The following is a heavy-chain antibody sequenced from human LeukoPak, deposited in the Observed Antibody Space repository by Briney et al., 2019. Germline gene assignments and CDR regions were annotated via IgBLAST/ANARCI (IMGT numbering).Heavy chain of an antibody. CDR3: AREGKVRGVNFDY. CDR1: DFSVSSYY. V-gene: IGHV3-53*01. CDR2: IYSDGST. Sequence: GGSLRLSCAASDFSVSSYYMSWVRQAPGKGLEWVSVIYSDGSTYYADPVKDRFTISRDNSKNTLNLQMNSLRTEDTAVYYCAREGKVRGVNFDYWGQGTLVTVSS. D-gene: IGHD3-10*01. J-gene: IGHJ4*02.